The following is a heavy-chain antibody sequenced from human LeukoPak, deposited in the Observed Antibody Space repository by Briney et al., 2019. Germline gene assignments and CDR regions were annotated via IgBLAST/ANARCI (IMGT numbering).Heavy chain of an antibody. CDR1: GYSISRGYY. V-gene: IGHV4-38-2*02. CDR3: ARGGYGSGWDYMDV. Sequence: PSETLSFNGTVSGYSISRGYYWGWIRRPPGKGLEWIGAINHSGNTNYNPSLKRRVTISEDTSTNQFSLKLSSVTATDPAVYYCARGGYGSGWDYMDVWGKGTTVTVSS. J-gene: IGHJ6*03. D-gene: IGHD3-10*01. CDR2: INHSGNT.